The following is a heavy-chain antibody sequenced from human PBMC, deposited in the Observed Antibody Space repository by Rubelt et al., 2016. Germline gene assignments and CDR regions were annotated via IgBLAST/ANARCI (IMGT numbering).Heavy chain of an antibody. Sequence: QVQLVQSGAEVKKPGSSEKVSCKASGGTFSSYAISWVRQAPGQGPEWMGGIIPIFGTANYAQKFQGRVTITADESTSTAYMERSILRSGGTDVYYCARGGAAAADGNDALDNWGQGTMVTDSS. CDR1: GGTFSSYA. V-gene: IGHV1-69*01. CDR3: ARGGAAAADGNDALDN. CDR2: IIPIFGTA. D-gene: IGHD6-13*01. J-gene: IGHJ3*02.